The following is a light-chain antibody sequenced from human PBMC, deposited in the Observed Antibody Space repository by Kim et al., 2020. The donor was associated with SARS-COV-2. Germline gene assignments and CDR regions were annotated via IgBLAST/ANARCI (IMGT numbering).Light chain of an antibody. J-gene: IGLJ3*02. CDR3: QAWDSSSEWV. Sequence: SYELTQPPSVSVSPGQTATITCSGHKLGDKFAFWYQQRPGQSPRLVIYRDDQRPSGIHERFSGSNSEKTATLTITGTQALDVAGYYCQAWDSSSEWVFGGGPQLTFL. CDR1: KLGDKF. CDR2: RDD. V-gene: IGLV3-1*01.